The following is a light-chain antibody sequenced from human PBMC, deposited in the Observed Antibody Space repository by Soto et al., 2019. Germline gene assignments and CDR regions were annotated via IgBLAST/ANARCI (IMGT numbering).Light chain of an antibody. J-gene: IGKJ2*01. Sequence: ETVLTQSPGTLSLSPGERATLSCRASQSVSSSSLAWYQQKPGQAPRLLIYGVSSRATGIPDRFSGSGSGTDFPLTISRLEPEDFAVYYCQQHGGSPLYTFGQGTKLEIK. CDR2: GVS. CDR3: QQHGGSPLYT. CDR1: QSVSSSS. V-gene: IGKV3-20*01.